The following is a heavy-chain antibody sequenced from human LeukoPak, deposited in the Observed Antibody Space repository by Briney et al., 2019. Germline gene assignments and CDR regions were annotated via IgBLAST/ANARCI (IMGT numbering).Heavy chain of an antibody. CDR1: GGSISSHY. CDR3: ARVPAQLGIYFDC. CDR2: IYDSGST. D-gene: IGHD7-27*01. J-gene: IGHJ4*02. Sequence: KPSETLSLTCTVSGGSISSHYWSWIRQPPGKGLEWIGYIYDSGSTNYNPSLKSRVTISVDTSKNQFSLNLSSVTAADTAVYYCARVPAQLGIYFDCWGQGTLVTVSS. V-gene: IGHV4-59*11.